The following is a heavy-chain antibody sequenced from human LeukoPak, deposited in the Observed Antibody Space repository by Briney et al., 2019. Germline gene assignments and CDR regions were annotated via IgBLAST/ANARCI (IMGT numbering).Heavy chain of an antibody. CDR3: ARLWFGELSHHDY. Sequence: PGGSLRLSCAASGFTFSSYWMSWVRQAPGKGLEWVANIKQDGSEKYYVDSVKGRFTNSRDNAKNSLYLQMNSLRAEDTAVYYCARLWFGELSHHDYWGQGTLVTVSS. CDR2: IKQDGSEK. CDR1: GFTFSSYW. D-gene: IGHD3-10*01. J-gene: IGHJ4*02. V-gene: IGHV3-7*01.